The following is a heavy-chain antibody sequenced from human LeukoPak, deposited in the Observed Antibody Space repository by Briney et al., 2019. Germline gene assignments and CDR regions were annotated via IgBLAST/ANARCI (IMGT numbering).Heavy chain of an antibody. CDR2: IIPIFGTA. J-gene: IGHJ4*02. CDR1: GGTFSSYA. Sequence: SVKVSCKASGGTFSSYAISWVRQAPGQGLEWMGGIIPIFGTANYAQKFQGRVTMTRDMSTSTVYMELSSLRSEDTAVYYCARGVTINGGGWSYWGQGTLVTVSS. V-gene: IGHV1-69*05. CDR3: ARGVTINGGGWSY. D-gene: IGHD6-19*01.